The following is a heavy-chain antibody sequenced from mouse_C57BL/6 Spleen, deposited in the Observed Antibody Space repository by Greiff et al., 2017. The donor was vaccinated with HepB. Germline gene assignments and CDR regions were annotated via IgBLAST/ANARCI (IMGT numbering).Heavy chain of an antibody. CDR1: GFSLSTFGMG. V-gene: IGHV8-8*01. J-gene: IGHJ4*01. Sequence: HVTLKVSGPGILQPSQTLSLTCSFSGFSLSTFGMGVGWIRQPSGKGLEWLAHIWWDDDKYYNPALKSRLTISKDTSKNQVFLKIANVDTADTATYYCARNYYGSSLYAMDYWGQGTSVTVSS. CDR3: ARNYYGSSLYAMDY. CDR2: IWWDDDK. D-gene: IGHD1-1*01.